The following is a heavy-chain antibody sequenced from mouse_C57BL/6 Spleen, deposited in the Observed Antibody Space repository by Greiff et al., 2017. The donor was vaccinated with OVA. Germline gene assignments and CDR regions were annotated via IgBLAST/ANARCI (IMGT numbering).Heavy chain of an antibody. CDR1: GYTFTDYE. CDR2: IDPETGGT. CDR3: TRVRVYYSNYEFAY. Sequence: QVQLQQSGAELVRPGASVTLSCKASGYTFTDYEMHWVKQTPVHGLEWIGAIDPETGGTAYNQKFKGKAILTADKSSSTAYLELRSLTSEDSAVYYCTRVRVYYSNYEFAYWGQGTLVTVSA. J-gene: IGHJ3*01. V-gene: IGHV1-15*01. D-gene: IGHD2-5*01.